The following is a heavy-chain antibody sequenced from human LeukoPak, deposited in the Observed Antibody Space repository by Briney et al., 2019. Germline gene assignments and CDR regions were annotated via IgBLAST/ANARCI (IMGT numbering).Heavy chain of an antibody. CDR2: IYHIGST. J-gene: IGHJ4*02. Sequence: SETLSLTCAVSGYSISSGYYWGWIRQPPGKGLEWIGSIYHIGSTYYNPSLKSRLTISVDTSKNQSSLKLSSVTAADTAVYYCARGPYTSGWYYYFDYWGQGTLVTVSS. CDR1: GYSISSGYY. CDR3: ARGPYTSGWYYYFDY. V-gene: IGHV4-38-2*01. D-gene: IGHD6-19*01.